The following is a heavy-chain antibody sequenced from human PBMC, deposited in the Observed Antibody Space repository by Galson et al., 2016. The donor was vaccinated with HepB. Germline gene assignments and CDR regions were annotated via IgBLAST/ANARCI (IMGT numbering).Heavy chain of an antibody. Sequence: SLRLSCAASGFTFSRFGIHWVRQAPGKGLEWLALIWYDGTSEYYADSVKGRFTISRDSSKNTVFRQMNSLRVEDTAVYYCARFDSSGWYYYLDYWGQGTLVTVSS. CDR3: ARFDSSGWYYYLDY. CDR2: IWYDGTSE. J-gene: IGHJ4*02. D-gene: IGHD6-19*01. CDR1: GFTFSRFG. V-gene: IGHV3-33*01.